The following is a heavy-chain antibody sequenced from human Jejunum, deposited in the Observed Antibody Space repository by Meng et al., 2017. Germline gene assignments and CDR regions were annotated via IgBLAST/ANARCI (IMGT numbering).Heavy chain of an antibody. CDR1: GGSISSVYW. CDR2: IYHSRST. CDR3: ARGGYYSFDY. V-gene: IGHV4-4*02. Sequence: QLQLRESGPCLVKPSEPLSLTCAVSGGSISSVYWWTWVRQSPGKGLEWIGEIYHSRSTNYNPSLKSRVTISVDKSKNQFSLKLTSVTAADTAVYYCARGGYYSFDYWGQGTLVTVSS. D-gene: IGHD5-18*01. J-gene: IGHJ4*02.